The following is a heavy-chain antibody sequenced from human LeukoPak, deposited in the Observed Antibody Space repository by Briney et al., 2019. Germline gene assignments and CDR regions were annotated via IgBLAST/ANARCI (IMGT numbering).Heavy chain of an antibody. CDR3: ARGDVDLPPQLCSFDY. CDR2: IIPIFGTA. CDR1: GGTFSSYA. J-gene: IGHJ4*02. Sequence: SVKVSCKASGGTFSSYAISWVRQAPGQGLEWMGGIIPIFGTANYGQKFQGRVTITTDESTSTAYMELSSLRSEDTAVYYCARGDVDLPPQLCSFDYWGQGTLVTVSS. D-gene: IGHD5-18*01. V-gene: IGHV1-69*05.